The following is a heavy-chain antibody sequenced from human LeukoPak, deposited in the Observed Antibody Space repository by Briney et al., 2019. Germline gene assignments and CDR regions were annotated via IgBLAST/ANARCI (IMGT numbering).Heavy chain of an antibody. CDR2: AFHTGDS. J-gene: IGHJ5*02. CDR3: ARHPFATPFDR. V-gene: IGHV4-59*08. D-gene: IGHD2-15*01. Sequence: PSETLSLTCAVSGDSVSFSYWSWIRQPPGKGLEWIGYAFHTGDSNCNPSLKRRVTMSLDTSKNQLSLRLTSVTAADTAVYYCARHPFATPFDRWGRGTLVTVSS. CDR1: GDSVSFSY.